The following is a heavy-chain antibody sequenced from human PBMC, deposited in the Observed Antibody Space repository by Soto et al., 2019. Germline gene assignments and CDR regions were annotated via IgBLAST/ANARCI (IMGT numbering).Heavy chain of an antibody. CDR2: IYSGGST. J-gene: IGHJ6*03. Sequence: GGSLRLSCAASGFTVSSNYMSWVRQAPGKGLEWVSVIYSGGSTYYADSVKGRFTISRDNSKNTLYLQMNSLRAEDTAVYYCARDRRSIAARRSPDYYMDVWGKGTTVTVSS. D-gene: IGHD6-6*01. CDR1: GFTVSSNY. CDR3: ARDRRSIAARRSPDYYMDV. V-gene: IGHV3-66*01.